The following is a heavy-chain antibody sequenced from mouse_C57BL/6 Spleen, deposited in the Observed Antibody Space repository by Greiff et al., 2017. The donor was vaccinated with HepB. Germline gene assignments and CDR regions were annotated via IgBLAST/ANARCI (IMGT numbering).Heavy chain of an antibody. J-gene: IGHJ3*01. CDR1: GYTFTSYW. Sequence: QVQLKQPGTELVKPGASVKLSCKASGYTFTSYWMHWVKQRPGQGLEWIGNINPSNGGNNYNEKFKSKATLTVDKSSSTAYMQLSSLTSEDSAVYYGARGRGYYDYDGAYWGQGTLVTVSA. D-gene: IGHD2-4*01. CDR2: INPSNGGN. V-gene: IGHV1-53*01. CDR3: ARGRGYYDYDGAY.